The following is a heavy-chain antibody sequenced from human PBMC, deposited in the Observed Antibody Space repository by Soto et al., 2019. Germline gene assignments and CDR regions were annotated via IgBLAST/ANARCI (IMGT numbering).Heavy chain of an antibody. CDR3: ARPYSSGWNPFDY. CDR2: VYYSGTT. D-gene: IGHD6-19*01. CDR1: GASISSSRYY. Sequence: SETLSLTCTVSGASISSSRYYWGWIRQPPGKGLEWIGSVYYSGTTYYNPSLKSRVTISVDTSKSQFSLKLNSVTAADTAVYYCARPYSSGWNPFDYWGQGTLVTVSS. V-gene: IGHV4-39*01. J-gene: IGHJ4*02.